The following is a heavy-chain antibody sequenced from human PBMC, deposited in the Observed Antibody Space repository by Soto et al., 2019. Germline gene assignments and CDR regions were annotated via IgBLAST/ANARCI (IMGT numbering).Heavy chain of an antibody. CDR2: IYYSGST. Sequence: SETLSLTCTVSGGSISSYYWSWIRQPPGKGLEWIGYIYYSGSTNYNPSLKSRVTISVDTSKNQFSLKLSSVTAADTAVYYCARDRESSSWYGRGFYYYMDVWGKGTTVTVSS. J-gene: IGHJ6*03. CDR1: GGSISSYY. V-gene: IGHV4-59*01. D-gene: IGHD6-13*01. CDR3: ARDRESSSWYGRGFYYYMDV.